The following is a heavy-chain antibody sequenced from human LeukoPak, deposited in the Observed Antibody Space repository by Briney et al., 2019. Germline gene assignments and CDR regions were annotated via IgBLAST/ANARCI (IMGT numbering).Heavy chain of an antibody. D-gene: IGHD6-13*01. J-gene: IGHJ6*02. CDR2: ISYDGSNK. CDR1: GFTFSSYG. Sequence: GRSLRLSCAASGFTFSSYGMHWVRQAPGKGLEWVAVISYDGSNKYYADSVKGRFTISRDNSKNTLYLQMNSLRAEDTAVYYCAKILGGSSWYRAWVGYYYGMDVWGQGTTVTVPS. CDR3: AKILGGSSWYRAWVGYYYGMDV. V-gene: IGHV3-30*18.